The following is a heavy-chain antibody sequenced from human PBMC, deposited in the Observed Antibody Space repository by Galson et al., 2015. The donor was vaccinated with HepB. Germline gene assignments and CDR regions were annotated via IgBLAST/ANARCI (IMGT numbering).Heavy chain of an antibody. D-gene: IGHD4-17*01. J-gene: IGHJ6*02. Sequence: SLRLSCAASGFTFGDYAMSWVRQAPGKGLEWVGFIRSKAYGGTTEYAASVKGRFTISRDDSKSIAYLQMNSLKTEDTAVYYCTRDPDARGDYGDYVYYYYGMDVWGQGTTVTVSS. V-gene: IGHV3-49*04. CDR3: TRDPDARGDYGDYVYYYYGMDV. CDR1: GFTFGDYA. CDR2: IRSKAYGGTT.